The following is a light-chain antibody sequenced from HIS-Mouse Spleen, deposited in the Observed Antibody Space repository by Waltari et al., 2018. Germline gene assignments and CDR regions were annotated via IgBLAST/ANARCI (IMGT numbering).Light chain of an antibody. J-gene: IGLJ3*02. CDR2: EGS. V-gene: IGLV2-23*01. CDR3: CSYAGSSTV. Sequence: QSALTQPASVSGSPGQSITISCTGTSSDVGSYNLVSWYQQHPGKAPKLMIYEGSKRPSGVSNRFSGSKSGNTASLTISGLQAEDEADYYCCSYAGSSTVFDGGTKLTVL. CDR1: SSDVGSYNL.